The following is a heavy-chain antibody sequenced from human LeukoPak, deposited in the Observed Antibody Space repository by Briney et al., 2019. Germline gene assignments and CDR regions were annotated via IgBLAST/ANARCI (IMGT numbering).Heavy chain of an antibody. CDR3: ARNLGSGSFDY. CDR1: GFTVSSYW. V-gene: IGHV3-74*01. Sequence: GGSLRLSCAASGFTVSSYWMHWVRQAPGKGLVWVSRISSDGSNTNYADSVRGRFTMSRDNAKNTLYLQMDSLRAEDTAVYYCARNLGSGSFDYWGQGTLVTVSS. CDR2: ISSDGSNT. D-gene: IGHD3-10*01. J-gene: IGHJ4*02.